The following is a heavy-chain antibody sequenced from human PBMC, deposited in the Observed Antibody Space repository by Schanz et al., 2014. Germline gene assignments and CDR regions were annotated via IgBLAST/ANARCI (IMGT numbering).Heavy chain of an antibody. CDR2: VCYDGSKK. CDR3: ATDYSGGGCHI. CDR1: GFTFSGYG. D-gene: IGHD6-19*01. V-gene: IGHV3-33*08. J-gene: IGHJ3*02. Sequence: QVQLVESGGGVVQPGRSLRLSCAASGFTFSGYGMHWVRQAPGKGLEWVAVVCYDGSKKYYADSVKGRFTTSRDNSKNTMYLQMNSLRAEDTALYFCATDYSGGGCHIWGQGTMVTVSS.